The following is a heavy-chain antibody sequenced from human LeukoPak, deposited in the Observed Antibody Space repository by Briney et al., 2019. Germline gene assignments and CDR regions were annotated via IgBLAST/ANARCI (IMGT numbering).Heavy chain of an antibody. Sequence: ASVKVSCKVSGYTLTELSMHWVRQAPGKGLEWMGGFDPEDGETIYAQKFQGRVTMTEDTSTDTAYMELSSLRAEDTAVYYCARDLGSSSPRDPWGQGTLVTVSS. J-gene: IGHJ5*02. CDR1: GYTLTELS. CDR2: FDPEDGET. D-gene: IGHD6-13*01. CDR3: ARDLGSSSPRDP. V-gene: IGHV1-24*01.